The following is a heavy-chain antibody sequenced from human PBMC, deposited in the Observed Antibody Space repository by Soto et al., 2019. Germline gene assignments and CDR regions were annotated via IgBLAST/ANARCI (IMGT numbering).Heavy chain of an antibody. CDR1: GGTFGNSA. V-gene: IGHV1-69*12. Sequence: QVQLVQSGAEVKKPGSSVTVSCKASGGTFGNSAISWVRQAPGQGLEWMGGIIPIFPTPAYAQKFQGRVTITADESTTTAYMELTSVRSEDTAVYYCARDKDRQQLGGNYYYGIDVWGQGTTVTVSS. CDR2: IIPIFPTP. CDR3: ARDKDRQQLGGNYYYGIDV. J-gene: IGHJ6*02. D-gene: IGHD3-3*02.